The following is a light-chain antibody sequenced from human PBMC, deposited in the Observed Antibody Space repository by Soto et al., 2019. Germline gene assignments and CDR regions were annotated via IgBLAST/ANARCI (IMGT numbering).Light chain of an antibody. CDR1: QSVTSLH. V-gene: IGKV3-11*01. Sequence: IVMTQSPCTLPVPPAERVTLAWKSSQSVTSLHLAWYKQKPGQAPRLLIYDASTRATGIPARFSGSGSGTEFTLTIGSLEPEDFAIYYCQQRDNWPITFGQGTRLEIK. CDR2: DAS. J-gene: IGKJ5*01. CDR3: QQRDNWPIT.